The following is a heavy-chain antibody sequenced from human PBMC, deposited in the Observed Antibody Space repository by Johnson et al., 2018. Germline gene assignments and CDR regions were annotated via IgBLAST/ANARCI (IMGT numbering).Heavy chain of an antibody. CDR2: ISDDGSKK. CDR3: VRAQGGDYLAEYFQD. V-gene: IGHV3-30-3*01. CDR1: GFTFSSYA. Sequence: QVELVESGGRVVQPGRSLRLSCSASGFTFSSYAMHWVRQAPGKGLEWVAVISDDGSKKSYAESAKGRFTISRDNSKYTVYLQMHSLKAEDTAVLYCVRAQGGDYLAEYFQDWGQGTLVTVSS. D-gene: IGHD4-17*01. J-gene: IGHJ1*01.